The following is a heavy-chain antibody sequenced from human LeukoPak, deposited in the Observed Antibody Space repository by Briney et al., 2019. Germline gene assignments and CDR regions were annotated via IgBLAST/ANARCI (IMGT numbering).Heavy chain of an antibody. D-gene: IGHD6-13*01. V-gene: IGHV3-48*03. CDR1: GFTFSSYE. Sequence: GGSLRLSCAASGFTFSSYEMNWVRQAPGKGLEWVSYISSSGSTIYYADSVKGRFTISRDNAKNSLYLQMNSLRAEDTAVYYCARSELGSSWSYWGQGTLVTVSS. CDR3: ARSELGSSWSY. CDR2: ISSSGSTI. J-gene: IGHJ4*02.